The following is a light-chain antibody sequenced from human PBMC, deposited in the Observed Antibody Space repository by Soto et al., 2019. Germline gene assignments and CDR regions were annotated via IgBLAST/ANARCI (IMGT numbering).Light chain of an antibody. Sequence: DIVMTQSPLSLPVTPGEPASISCRSSQSLLHSNGYNYLDWYQQKTGQSPQLLIYLGSNRASGVPDRFSGSGSGTDFTLKISKVEAEDVGVYYCMQALQTPITFGQGTRLEIK. CDR3: MQALQTPIT. CDR2: LGS. J-gene: IGKJ5*01. CDR1: QSLLHSNGYNY. V-gene: IGKV2-28*01.